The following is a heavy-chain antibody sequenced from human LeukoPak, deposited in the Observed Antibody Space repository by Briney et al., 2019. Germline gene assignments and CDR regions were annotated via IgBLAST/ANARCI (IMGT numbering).Heavy chain of an antibody. CDR3: ARVFVGGYFVWLFTPNYYYGMDV. CDR1: GYAFTSYG. Sequence: ASVKVSCKASGYAFTSYGISWVRQAPGQGLEWMGWISAYNGNTNYAQKLQGRVTMTTDTSTSTAYMELRSLRSDDTAVYYCARVFVGGYFVWLFTPNYYYGMDVWGQGTTVTVSS. CDR2: ISAYNGNT. J-gene: IGHJ6*02. V-gene: IGHV1-18*01. D-gene: IGHD3-9*01.